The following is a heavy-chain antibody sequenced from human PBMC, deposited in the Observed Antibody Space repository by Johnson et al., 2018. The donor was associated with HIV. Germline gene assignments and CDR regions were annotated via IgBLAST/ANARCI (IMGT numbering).Heavy chain of an antibody. D-gene: IGHD2-21*02. J-gene: IGHJ3*02. V-gene: IGHV3-30-3*01. CDR1: GFTFSNYA. CDR2: ISYDGSNK. Sequence: VQLVESGGGVVQPGRSLRLSCAASGFTFSNYAMHWVRQTPGKGLEWVAVISYDGSNKYYADSVKGRFTITRDNSKNTLYLQVNSLKTEDTALYYCARSPASRVGDSFAFDIWGQGTMVTVSS. CDR3: ARSPASRVGDSFAFDI.